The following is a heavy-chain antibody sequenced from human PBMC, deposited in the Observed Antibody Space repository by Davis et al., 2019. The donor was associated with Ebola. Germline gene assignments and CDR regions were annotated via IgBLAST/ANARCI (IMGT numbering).Heavy chain of an antibody. V-gene: IGHV1-46*01. CDR1: GYTFTSYA. Sequence: ASVKVSCKASGYTFTSYAMNWVRQAPGQGLEWMGIINPSGGSTSYAQKFQGRVTMTRDTSTSTVYMELSSLRSDDTAVYYCARAQFPTTSDHWGQGTLVTVSS. D-gene: IGHD1-1*01. CDR2: INPSGGST. J-gene: IGHJ4*02. CDR3: ARAQFPTTSDH.